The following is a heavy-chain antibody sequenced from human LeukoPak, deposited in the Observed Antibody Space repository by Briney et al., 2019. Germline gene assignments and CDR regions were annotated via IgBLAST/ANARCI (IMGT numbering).Heavy chain of an antibody. CDR2: ISSSSSTI. CDR3: ARDRGGSYSAIDY. Sequence: GGSLRLSCAASGFTFSSYSMNWVRQAPGKGLDWVSFISSSSSTIYYADSVKGRFTISRDSAKNSLYLQMNSLRAEDTAVYYCARDRGGSYSAIDYWGQGTLVTVSS. CDR1: GFTFSSYS. V-gene: IGHV3-48*04. D-gene: IGHD1-26*01. J-gene: IGHJ4*02.